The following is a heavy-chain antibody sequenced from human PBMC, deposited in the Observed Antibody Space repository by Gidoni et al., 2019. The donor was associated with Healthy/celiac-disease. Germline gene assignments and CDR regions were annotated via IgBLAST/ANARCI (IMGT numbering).Heavy chain of an antibody. CDR3: ARRDDILTGPSWFDP. Sequence: EVQLVQSGAEVKKPGESLTISCKGSGYSFTSYWTGWVRQMPGKGLEWMGIIYPGDSDTRYSPSFQGQVTISADKSISTAYLQWSSLKASDTAMYYCARRDDILTGPSWFDPWGQGTLVTVSS. V-gene: IGHV5-51*01. D-gene: IGHD3-9*01. J-gene: IGHJ5*02. CDR1: GYSFTSYW. CDR2: IYPGDSDT.